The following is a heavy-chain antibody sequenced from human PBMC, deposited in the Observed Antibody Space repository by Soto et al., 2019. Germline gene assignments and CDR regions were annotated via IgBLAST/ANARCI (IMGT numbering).Heavy chain of an antibody. CDR3: ARDQGSYDFWSGYSPAHYYYYGMDV. D-gene: IGHD3-3*01. Sequence: GGSLRLSCAASGFTFSSYGMHWVRQAPGKGLEWVAVISYDGSNKYCADSVKGRFTISRDNSKNTLYLQMNSLRAEDTAVYYCARDQGSYDFWSGYSPAHYYYYGMDVWGQGTTVTSP. CDR2: ISYDGSNK. V-gene: IGHV3-30*03. J-gene: IGHJ6*02. CDR1: GFTFSSYG.